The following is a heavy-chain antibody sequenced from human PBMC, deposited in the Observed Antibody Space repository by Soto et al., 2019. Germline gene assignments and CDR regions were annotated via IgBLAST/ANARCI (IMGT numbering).Heavy chain of an antibody. CDR2: IIPIFGTA. CDR1: GGTFSSYA. CDR3: ERGGSGSYYNHFDY. Sequence: SVKVSCKASGGTFSSYAISWVQQAPGQGLEWMGGIIPIFGTANYAQKFQGRVTITADESTSTAYTELSSLRSEDTAVYYCERGGSGSYYNHFDYWGQGTLVTVSS. D-gene: IGHD3-10*01. J-gene: IGHJ4*02. V-gene: IGHV1-69*13.